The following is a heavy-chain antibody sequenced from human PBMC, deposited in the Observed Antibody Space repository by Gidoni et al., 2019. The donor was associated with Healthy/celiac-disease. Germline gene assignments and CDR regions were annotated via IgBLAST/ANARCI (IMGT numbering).Heavy chain of an antibody. Sequence: QVQLVESGGGLVKPGGSLRLSCAASGFTFSDYYMSWIRQAPGKGLEWVSYISSSSSYTNYADSVKGRFTISRDNAKNSLYLQMNSLRAEDTAVYYCASTIFGVGRNFDLWGRGTLVTVSS. J-gene: IGHJ2*01. V-gene: IGHV3-11*05. CDR3: ASTIFGVGRNFDL. D-gene: IGHD3-3*01. CDR1: GFTFSDYY. CDR2: ISSSSSYT.